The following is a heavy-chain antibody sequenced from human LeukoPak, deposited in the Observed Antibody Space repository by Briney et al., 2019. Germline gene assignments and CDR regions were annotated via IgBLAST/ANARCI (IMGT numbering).Heavy chain of an antibody. D-gene: IGHD2-2*02. Sequence: AASVKVSCKASGYTFTSYDINWVRQATGQGLEWMGWMNPNSGNTGYAQKFQGRVTMTRNTSISTAYMELSSLRSEDTAVYYCARGRGRYCSSTSCHRAFDIWGQGTMVTVSS. CDR2: MNPNSGNT. V-gene: IGHV1-8*01. CDR3: ARGRGRYCSSTSCHRAFDI. J-gene: IGHJ3*02. CDR1: GYTFTSYD.